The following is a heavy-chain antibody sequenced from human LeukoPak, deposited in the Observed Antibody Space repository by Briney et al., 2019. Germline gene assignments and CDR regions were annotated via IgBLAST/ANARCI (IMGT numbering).Heavy chain of an antibody. V-gene: IGHV3-23*01. Sequence: PGGSLRLSCAASGFTFANSAMSWVRQGPGKGLEWVSTISSSAGSTYYADSVTGRFTISRDNSKKTLILQMNSMRANTKAVYFYAKDQKHIAATGYDYWGQGTLGTVSS. D-gene: IGHD6-13*01. CDR3: AKDQKHIAATGYDY. CDR1: GFTFANSA. CDR2: ISSSAGST. J-gene: IGHJ4*02.